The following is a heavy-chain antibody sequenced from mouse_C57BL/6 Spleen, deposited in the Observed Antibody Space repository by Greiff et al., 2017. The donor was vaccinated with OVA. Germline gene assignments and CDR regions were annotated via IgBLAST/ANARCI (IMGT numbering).Heavy chain of an antibody. CDR2: IYPGSGST. CDR3: ARDYYGSIYYMDY. Sequence: VQLQQPGAELVKPGASVKMSCKASGYTFTSYWITWVKQRPGQGLEWIGDIYPGSGSTNYNEKFKSKATLTVDTSSSTAYMQLSSLTSEDSAVYYCARDYYGSIYYMDYWGQGTSVTVSS. V-gene: IGHV1-55*01. CDR1: GYTFTSYW. J-gene: IGHJ4*01. D-gene: IGHD1-1*01.